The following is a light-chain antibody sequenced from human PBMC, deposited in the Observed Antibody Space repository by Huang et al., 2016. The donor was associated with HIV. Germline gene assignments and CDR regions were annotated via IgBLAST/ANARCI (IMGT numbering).Light chain of an antibody. J-gene: IGKJ1*01. CDR2: AAS. Sequence: DIQMTQSPSAMSASVGDKVTITCRASQAISNYLVWFQQKPGRAPKRRIYAASRLQSGVPSRFSGSGYGTKFTLTISSLQPEDFATYYCLQHHAYPRTFGPGTKVEVK. V-gene: IGKV1-17*03. CDR1: QAISNY. CDR3: LQHHAYPRT.